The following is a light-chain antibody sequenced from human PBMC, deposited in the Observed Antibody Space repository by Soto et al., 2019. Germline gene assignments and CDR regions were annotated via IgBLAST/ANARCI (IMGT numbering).Light chain of an antibody. CDR3: QQYYSTPIT. V-gene: IGKV4-1*01. CDR1: QSVLYSSNNKNY. Sequence: DIVMTQSPDSLAVSLGERATINYKSSQSVLYSSNNKNYLAWYQQKPGQPPKLLIYWASTRESGVPDRFSGSGSGTDFTLPISSLQAEDVAVYYCQQYYSTPITFGQGTRLEIK. CDR2: WAS. J-gene: IGKJ5*01.